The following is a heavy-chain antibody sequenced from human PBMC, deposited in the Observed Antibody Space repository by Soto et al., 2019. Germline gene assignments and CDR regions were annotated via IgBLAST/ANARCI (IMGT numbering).Heavy chain of an antibody. CDR3: AHRTTTVTWWFDP. V-gene: IGHV2-5*02. CDR1: GFSLTTRGVG. J-gene: IGHJ5*02. D-gene: IGHD4-17*01. CDR2: IYLDDDT. Sequence: QITLKESGPTLVKPTQTLTLTCTFSGFSLTTRGVGVGWIRQPPGKPLEWLALIYLDDDTRYSPSLKSRLAITKDTSKNQVVLTMSNIDPADTGTYFCAHRTTTVTWWFDPWGQGTLVTVSS.